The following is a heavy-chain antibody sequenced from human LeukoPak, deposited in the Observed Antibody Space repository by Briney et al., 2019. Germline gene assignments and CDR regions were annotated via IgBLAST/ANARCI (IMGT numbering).Heavy chain of an antibody. Sequence: SETLSPTCTVSGGSISSYYWSWIRQPPGKGLGWIGYIYYSGSTNYNPSLKSRVTISVDTSKNQFSLKLSSVTAADTAVYYCARVIIAVAGTGYFDYWGQGTLVTVSS. CDR1: GGSISSYY. CDR2: IYYSGST. D-gene: IGHD6-19*01. V-gene: IGHV4-59*01. CDR3: ARVIIAVAGTGYFDY. J-gene: IGHJ4*02.